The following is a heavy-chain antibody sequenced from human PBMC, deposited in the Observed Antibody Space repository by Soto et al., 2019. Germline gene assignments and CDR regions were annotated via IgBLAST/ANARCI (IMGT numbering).Heavy chain of an antibody. Sequence: QVQLQESGPRLAKPSESLSLTCSVSGASLTRGVYYWSWLRKPPGRQLEWIGSIYYRGTTNYTPSLTGRVTISEDTSRNQVSVTVKSVTAADTAVYFCARANCVRCPFDLWGQGTLVTVSS. J-gene: IGHJ4*02. CDR1: GASLTRGVYY. CDR2: IYYRGTT. D-gene: IGHD2-21*01. V-gene: IGHV4-61*08. CDR3: ARANCVRCPFDL.